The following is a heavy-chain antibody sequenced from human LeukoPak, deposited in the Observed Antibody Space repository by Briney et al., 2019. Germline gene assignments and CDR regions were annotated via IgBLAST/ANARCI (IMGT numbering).Heavy chain of an antibody. CDR2: IYYSGST. J-gene: IGHJ4*02. CDR1: GGSTSSSRYY. CDR3: ARVVASTSIDS. V-gene: IGHV4-39*01. Sequence: SETLSLTCTVSGGSTSSSRYYWGWIRQPPGKGLEWIGSIYYSGSTYYNPSLKSRLTTSVDPSKNRFSLKLTSVTAADTAVYYCARVVASTSIDSWGQGTLVTVSS. D-gene: IGHD2-15*01.